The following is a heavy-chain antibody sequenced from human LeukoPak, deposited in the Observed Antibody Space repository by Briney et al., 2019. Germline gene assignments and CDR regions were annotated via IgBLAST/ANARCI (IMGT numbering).Heavy chain of an antibody. Sequence: GGSLRLSCAASGFTFSSYEMNWVRQAPGKGLEWLSYISSSGSTIYYADSVKGRFTISRDNAKSSLYLQMNTLRAEDTAVYYCAREKLSFFDSSGYFDHWGQGTLVTVSS. CDR3: AREKLSFFDSSGYFDH. J-gene: IGHJ4*02. D-gene: IGHD3-22*01. CDR1: GFTFSSYE. CDR2: ISSSGSTI. V-gene: IGHV3-48*03.